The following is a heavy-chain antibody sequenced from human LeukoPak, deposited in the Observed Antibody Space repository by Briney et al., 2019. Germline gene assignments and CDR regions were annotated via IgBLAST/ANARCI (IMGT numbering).Heavy chain of an antibody. CDR2: IYYSGST. J-gene: IGHJ3*02. V-gene: IGHV4-59*01. Sequence: SETLSLTCTVSGGSISSYCWSWIRQPPGKGLEWIGYIYYSGSTNYNPSLKSRVTISVDTSKNQFSLKLSSVTAADTAVYYCAREDSTDAFDIWGQGTMVTVSS. CDR1: GGSISSYC. CDR3: AREDSTDAFDI.